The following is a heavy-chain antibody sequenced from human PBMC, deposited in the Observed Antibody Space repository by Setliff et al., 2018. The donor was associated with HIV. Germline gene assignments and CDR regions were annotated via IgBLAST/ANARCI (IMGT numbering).Heavy chain of an antibody. CDR2: IYHSGIT. D-gene: IGHD4-4*01. V-gene: IGHV4-31*03. CDR3: ARASGDAYRHPRDYNYYYMDV. J-gene: IGHJ6*03. CDR1: GGSISSGAYY. Sequence: PSETLSLTCTVSGGSISSGAYYWTWIRQQPGKGLEWIGYIYHSGITYYNPSLKSRINISVDTSKNQFSLNLSPVTAADTAVYFCARASGDAYRHPRDYNYYYMDVWGKGDMVTVSS.